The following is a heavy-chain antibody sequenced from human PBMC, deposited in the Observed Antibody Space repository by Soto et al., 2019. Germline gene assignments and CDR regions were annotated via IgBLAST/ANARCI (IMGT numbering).Heavy chain of an antibody. Sequence: SETLSLTCTVSGGSISSYYWSWIRQPPGKGLEWIGYIYYSGSTNYNPSLKSRVTISVDTSKNQFSLKLSSVTAADTAVYYCAIGRGSASSFYSDGMEVWGRGTTVTVS. CDR2: IYYSGST. D-gene: IGHD3-10*01. V-gene: IGHV4-59*01. CDR3: AIGRGSASSFYSDGMEV. J-gene: IGHJ6*02. CDR1: GGSISSYY.